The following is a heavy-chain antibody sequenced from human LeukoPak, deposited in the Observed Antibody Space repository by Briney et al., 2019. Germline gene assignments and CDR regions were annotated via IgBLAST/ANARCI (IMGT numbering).Heavy chain of an antibody. CDR1: GASISDHY. J-gene: IGHJ4*02. CDR3: ARGTLKYSSSPLDF. D-gene: IGHD6-6*01. V-gene: IGHV4-59*11. CDR2: VYYSGTT. Sequence: SETLSLTCSVSGASISDHYWSWIRQPPGRGLEWVANVYYSGTTNYNPSLRSRVSISLDTSKNQFSLQLNSVTPEDTAVYYCARGTLKYSSSPLDFWGQGTLVTVSS.